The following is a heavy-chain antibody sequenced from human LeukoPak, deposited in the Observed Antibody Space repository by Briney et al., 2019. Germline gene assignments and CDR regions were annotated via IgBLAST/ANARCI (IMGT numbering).Heavy chain of an antibody. V-gene: IGHV4-59*01. D-gene: IGHD5-24*01. Sequence: SETLSLTCTVSVGSISSYYWSWIRQPPGKGLEWIGYIYNSGSTNYNSSLKSRVTISADTSKNQFSLKLSSVTAADTAVYYCARARGATIFQSAFDIWGQGTMVTVSS. CDR1: VGSISSYY. CDR2: IYNSGST. CDR3: ARARGATIFQSAFDI. J-gene: IGHJ3*02.